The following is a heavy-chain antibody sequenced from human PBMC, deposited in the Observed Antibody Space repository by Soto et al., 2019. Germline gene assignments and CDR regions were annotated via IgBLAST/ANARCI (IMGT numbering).Heavy chain of an antibody. Sequence: ASVKVSCKASGYTFTSYYMHWVRQAPGQGLEWMGIINPSGGSTSYAQKFQGRVTITRDTSTSTAYMELSSLRSEDTAVYYCARDLAGRLGYCSGGSCYHYYYMDVWGKGTTVTV. D-gene: IGHD2-15*01. CDR3: ARDLAGRLGYCSGGSCYHYYYMDV. J-gene: IGHJ6*03. CDR2: INPSGGST. CDR1: GYTFTSYY. V-gene: IGHV1-46*01.